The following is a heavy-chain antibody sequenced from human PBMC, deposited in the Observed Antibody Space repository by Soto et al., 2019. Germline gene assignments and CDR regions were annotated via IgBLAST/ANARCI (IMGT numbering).Heavy chain of an antibody. CDR2: ISTDGSKK. J-gene: IGHJ6*02. CDR3: ARGDMLAGDRFRHYYGVDV. CDR1: GFTFSLCA. Sequence: EQLVESGGGVVQPGKSLRLSCAASGFTFSLCAMHWVRQAPGKGLEWVAVISTDGSKKYHADSVKGRFTISRDNSQKSVYIQMNSLRGGDTALYSGARGDMLAGDRFRHYYGVDVWAQATTVTVSS. V-gene: IGHV3-30-3*01. D-gene: IGHD3-9*01.